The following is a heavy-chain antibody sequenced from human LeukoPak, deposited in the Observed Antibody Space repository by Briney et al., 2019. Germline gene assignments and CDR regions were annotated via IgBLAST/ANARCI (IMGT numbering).Heavy chain of an antibody. CDR1: GGSISSGGYY. CDR2: IYYSGST. Sequence: SETLSLTCTVSGGSISSGGYYWSWIRQHPGKGLEWIGYIYYSGSTYYNPSLKSRVTISVDTSKNQFSLKLSSVTAADTAVYYCARLESPKGDLDYWGQGTLVTVSS. V-gene: IGHV4-31*03. CDR3: ARLESPKGDLDY. J-gene: IGHJ4*02. D-gene: IGHD1-26*01.